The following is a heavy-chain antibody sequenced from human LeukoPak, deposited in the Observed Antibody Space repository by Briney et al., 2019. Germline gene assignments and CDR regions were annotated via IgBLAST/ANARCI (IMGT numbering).Heavy chain of an antibody. CDR1: GGSISSSSYY. CDR3: ARGAALYYFDW. CDR2: IYYSGST. Sequence: PSVTLSLTCTVSGGSISSSSYYWGWIRQPPGKGLEWIGNIYYSGSTYYNPSLRSRVTISVDTSNNQFSLKLSSVTAADTAVYYCARGAALYYFDWWGQGTLVTVSS. D-gene: IGHD6-25*01. V-gene: IGHV4-39*01. J-gene: IGHJ4*02.